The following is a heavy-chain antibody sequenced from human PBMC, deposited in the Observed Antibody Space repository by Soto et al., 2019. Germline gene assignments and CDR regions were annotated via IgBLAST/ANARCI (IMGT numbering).Heavy chain of an antibody. D-gene: IGHD1-26*01. CDR1: GYTFSNFG. J-gene: IGHJ4*02. V-gene: IGHV1-18*04. CDR3: ARARMYSGAYHDY. Sequence: QVQLVQSGAEVENPGASVKVSCKASGYTFSNFGINWVRQAPGQGLEWMGWITPYNGNANYAQKYQDRLTVTTDTSTNTAYLELSSLRSDDTAVYFCARARMYSGAYHDYWGQGTLVTVSS. CDR2: ITPYNGNA.